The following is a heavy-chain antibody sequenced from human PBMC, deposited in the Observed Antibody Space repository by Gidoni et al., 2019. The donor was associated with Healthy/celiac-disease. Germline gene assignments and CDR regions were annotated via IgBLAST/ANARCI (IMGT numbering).Heavy chain of an antibody. CDR3: ARGRPVDYGHLGY. Sequence: QVQMVESGGGVVQPGKSLRLSCAASGFPFSSYGMHWVRQAPGKGLGWVAVIWYDGSNKYYADSVKGRFTISRDNSKNTLYLQMNSLRAEDTAVYYCARGRPVDYGHLGYWGQGTLVTVSS. V-gene: IGHV3-33*01. CDR1: GFPFSSYG. D-gene: IGHD4-17*01. J-gene: IGHJ4*02. CDR2: IWYDGSNK.